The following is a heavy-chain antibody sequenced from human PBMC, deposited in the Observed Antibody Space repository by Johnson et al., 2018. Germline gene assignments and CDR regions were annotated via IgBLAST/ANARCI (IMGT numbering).Heavy chain of an antibody. Sequence: QVRLQESGPGLVEPSQTLSLTCTVSGGSISSGGYYCSWIRQHPGKGLEWIGYIYYSGSTYYNPSLQSRVTISVDKSKKQFSLKLSSVTAADTAVYYCSRDNWTGAERFGMDVWGQGTTVTVSS. CDR2: IYYSGST. D-gene: IGHD1-20*01. CDR1: GGSISSGGYY. CDR3: SRDNWTGAERFGMDV. J-gene: IGHJ6*02. V-gene: IGHV4-31*03.